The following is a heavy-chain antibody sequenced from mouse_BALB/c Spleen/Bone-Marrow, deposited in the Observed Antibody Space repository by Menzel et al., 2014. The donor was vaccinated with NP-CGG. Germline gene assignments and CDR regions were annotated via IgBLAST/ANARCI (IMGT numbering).Heavy chain of an antibody. CDR1: GFTFSDYY. V-gene: IGHV7-3*02. CDR3: ARDKGRVLFHY. Sequence: EVKLMESGGGLVQPGGSLRLSCATSGFTFSDYYMNWVRQPPGKALEWLGFIRNKANGYTTEYSASVKGRFTISRDNSQNILYLQMNTLRAEDSATYYCARDKGRVLFHYWGQGAPLTVSS. CDR2: IRNKANGYTT. J-gene: IGHJ2*01.